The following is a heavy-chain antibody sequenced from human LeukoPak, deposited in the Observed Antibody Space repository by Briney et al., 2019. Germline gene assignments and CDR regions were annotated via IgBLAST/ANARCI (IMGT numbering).Heavy chain of an antibody. CDR2: MNPNSGNT. D-gene: IGHD6-13*01. CDR1: GYTFTSYD. J-gene: IGHJ6*03. V-gene: IGHV1-8*01. Sequence: VASVKVSCKASGYTFTSYDINWVRQATGQGLEWMGWMNPNSGNTGYAQKFQGRVTMTRNTSISTAYMELSSLRSEDTAVYYCARGAYSSSLRLDYYYMDVWGKGTTVTISS. CDR3: ARGAYSSSLRLDYYYMDV.